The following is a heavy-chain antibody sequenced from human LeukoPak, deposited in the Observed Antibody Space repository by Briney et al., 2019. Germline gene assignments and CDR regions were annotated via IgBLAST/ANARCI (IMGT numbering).Heavy chain of an antibody. CDR3: ARGRKYTSGYRVTELGAGYSDY. CDR1: GGSIGSYY. V-gene: IGHV4-59*01. D-gene: IGHD5-18*01. Sequence: SETLSLTCTVSGGSIGSYYWSWIRQPPGKGLEWIGNIYNSGSTNYNPSLKSRVTISVDTSKNQFSLKLSSVTAADTAVYYCARGRKYTSGYRVTELGAGYSDYWGQGTLVTVAS. J-gene: IGHJ4*02. CDR2: IYNSGST.